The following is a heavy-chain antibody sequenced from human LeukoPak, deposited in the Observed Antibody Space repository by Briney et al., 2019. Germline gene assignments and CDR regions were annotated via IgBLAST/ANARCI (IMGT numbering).Heavy chain of an antibody. CDR3: ARGVVATISAWFDP. J-gene: IGHJ5*02. V-gene: IGHV4-59*01. CDR1: GGSISSYY. Sequence: SETLSLTCTVSGGSISSYYWSWIRQPPGKGLEWIGYIYYSGSTNYNPSLKSRVTISVDTSKNQFSLKLSSVTAEDTAVYYCARGVVATISAWFDPWGQGTLVTVSS. CDR2: IYYSGST. D-gene: IGHD5-12*01.